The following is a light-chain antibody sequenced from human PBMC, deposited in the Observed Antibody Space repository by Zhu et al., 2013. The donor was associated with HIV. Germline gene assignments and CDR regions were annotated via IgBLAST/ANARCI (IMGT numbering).Light chain of an antibody. CDR1: QSIASSS. J-gene: IGKJ3*01. CDR2: ATS. Sequence: EIVLTQSPGTLSLSPGERATLSCRASQSIASSSLAWYQQKPGQAPRLLISATSTRATAIPDRFSGSGSGTDFTLTISRLEPEDFAVYYCQQYSSPIFTFGPGTKVDVK. CDR3: QQYSSPIFT. V-gene: IGKV3-20*01.